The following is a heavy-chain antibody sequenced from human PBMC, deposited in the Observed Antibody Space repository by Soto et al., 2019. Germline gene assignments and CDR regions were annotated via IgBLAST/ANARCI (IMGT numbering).Heavy chain of an antibody. V-gene: IGHV3-23*01. D-gene: IGHD6-6*01. J-gene: IGHJ5*02. Sequence: GSLRLSCAASGFTFSSYAMSWVRQAPGKGLEWVSAISGSGGSTYYADSVKGRFTISRDNSKNTLYLQMNSLRAEDKAVYYCAKERGTLAAREYNWFDPWGQGTLVTVSS. CDR1: GFTFSSYA. CDR2: ISGSGGST. CDR3: AKERGTLAAREYNWFDP.